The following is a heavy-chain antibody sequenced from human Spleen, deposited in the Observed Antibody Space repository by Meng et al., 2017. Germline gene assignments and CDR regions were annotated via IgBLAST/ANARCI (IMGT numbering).Heavy chain of an antibody. CDR3: ARSLLTGAY. J-gene: IGHJ4*02. Sequence: SCAASGFTFSDHYMDWVRQAPGKGLEWLGEINHRGSTNYNPSLKSRVTISVDTSKNQFSLKLRSVTAADTAIYYCARSLLTGAYWGQGTLVTVSS. V-gene: IGHV4-34*01. CDR2: INHRGST. CDR1: GFTFSDHY. D-gene: IGHD3-9*01.